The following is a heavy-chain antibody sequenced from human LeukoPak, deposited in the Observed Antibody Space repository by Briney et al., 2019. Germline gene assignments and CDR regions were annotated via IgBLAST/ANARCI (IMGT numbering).Heavy chain of an antibody. D-gene: IGHD3-3*01. CDR2: MNPNSGNT. V-gene: IGHV1-8*03. CDR1: GYTFTSYD. J-gene: IGHJ6*03. Sequence: ASVKVSCKASGYTFTSYDINWVRQATGQGLEWMGWMNPNSGNTGYAQKFQGRVTITRNTSISTAYMELSSLRSEDTAVYYCARVDFWSGHYYYMDVWGKGTTVTVSS. CDR3: ARVDFWSGHYYYMDV.